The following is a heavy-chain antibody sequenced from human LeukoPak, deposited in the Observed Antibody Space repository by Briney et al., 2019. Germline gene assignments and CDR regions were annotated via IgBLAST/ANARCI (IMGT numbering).Heavy chain of an antibody. CDR1: GFTFSSYW. CDR2: IKQDGSEK. J-gene: IGHJ4*02. Sequence: GGSLRLSCAASGFTFSSYWMSWVRQAPGKGLEWVANIKQDGSEKYYADSVKGRFTISRDNSKNTLYLQMNSLRAEDTAVYYCARDYYDSSGYYYYFDYWGQGTLVTVSS. V-gene: IGHV3-7*01. D-gene: IGHD3-22*01. CDR3: ARDYYDSSGYYYYFDY.